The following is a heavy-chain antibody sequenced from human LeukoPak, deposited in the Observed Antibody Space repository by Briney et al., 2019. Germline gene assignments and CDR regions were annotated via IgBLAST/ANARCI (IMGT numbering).Heavy chain of an antibody. D-gene: IGHD2-2*01. CDR2: IDHSGST. Sequence: PSETLSLTCTVSGGSISSSSYYWSWIRQPPGKGLEWIGEIDHSGSTNYNPSLKSRVTISVDTSKNQFSLKLSSVTAADTAVYYCARSVVVPAASYDYWGQGTLVTVSS. CDR3: ARSVVVPAASYDY. J-gene: IGHJ4*02. V-gene: IGHV4-39*07. CDR1: GGSISSSSYY.